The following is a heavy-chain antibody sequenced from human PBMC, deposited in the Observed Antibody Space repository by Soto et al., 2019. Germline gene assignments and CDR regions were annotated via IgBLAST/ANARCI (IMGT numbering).Heavy chain of an antibody. CDR3: ARDKNYDCCIYYSDLLGSAHAY. CDR1: GFTFSSYA. CDR2: ISYDGSNK. D-gene: IGHD3-22*01. Sequence: GGSLRLSCAASGFTFSSYAMHWVRQAPGKGLEWVAVISYDGSNKYYADSVKGRFTISRDNSKNTLYLQMNSLRAEDTAVYYCARDKNYDCCIYYSDLLGSAHAYWRQRTSDLVSS. J-gene: IGHJ4*02. V-gene: IGHV3-30-3*01.